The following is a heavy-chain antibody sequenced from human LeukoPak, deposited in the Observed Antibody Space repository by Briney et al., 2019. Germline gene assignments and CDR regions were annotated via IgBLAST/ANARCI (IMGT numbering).Heavy chain of an antibody. Sequence: GGSLRLSCAASGFTFSSYAMSWVRQAPGKGLEWVSPISGSGGSTYYADSVKGRFTISRDNSKNTLYLQMNSLRAEDTAVYYCAKDSLGLAYCGGDCYSPFDYWGQGTLVTVSS. CDR3: AKDSLGLAYCGGDCYSPFDY. CDR2: ISGSGGST. J-gene: IGHJ4*02. D-gene: IGHD2-21*02. V-gene: IGHV3-23*01. CDR1: GFTFSSYA.